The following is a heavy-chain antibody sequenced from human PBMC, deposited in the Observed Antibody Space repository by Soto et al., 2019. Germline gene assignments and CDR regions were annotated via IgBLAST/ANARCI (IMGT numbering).Heavy chain of an antibody. CDR1: GGSISSYY. V-gene: IGHV4-59*08. D-gene: IGHD2-15*01. CDR2: IYYSGTT. Sequence: SETLSLTCTVSGGSISSYYWSWIRQPPGKGLEWIGCIYYSGTTNYNPSLKSRVTISVDTSKNQFSLKLSSVTAADTAVYYCARHGGGPAGLHNWFDPWGQGTLVTVSS. J-gene: IGHJ5*02. CDR3: ARHGGGPAGLHNWFDP.